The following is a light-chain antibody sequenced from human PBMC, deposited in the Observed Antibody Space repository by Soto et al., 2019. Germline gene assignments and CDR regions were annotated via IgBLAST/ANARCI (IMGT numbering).Light chain of an antibody. V-gene: IGLV2-14*01. Sequence: QSGLTQPPSVSGSPGQSITIACTGTSSDVSYYNYVSWYQQQPGKVPMIMIYEANNRTSGVSNRFSCSKTGNNASLTTLRHKAEDEAEYYCCSRASDITYVCGTGTKVTV. CDR3: CSRASDITYV. J-gene: IGLJ1*01. CDR2: EAN. CDR1: SSDVSYYNY.